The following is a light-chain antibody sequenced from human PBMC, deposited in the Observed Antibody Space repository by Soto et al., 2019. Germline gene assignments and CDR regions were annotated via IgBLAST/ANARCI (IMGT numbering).Light chain of an antibody. J-gene: IGLJ3*02. CDR1: SSDVGGYNY. V-gene: IGLV2-14*01. CDR2: EAS. Sequence: QSALTQPASVSGSPGQSITISCTGTSSDVGGYNYVSWYQQHPGKAPKPMIYEASNRPSGVSNPFSGSKSGNTASLTISRLQAEDEDDYYCSSYTSSSTRVFGGGTKLTVL. CDR3: SSYTSSSTRV.